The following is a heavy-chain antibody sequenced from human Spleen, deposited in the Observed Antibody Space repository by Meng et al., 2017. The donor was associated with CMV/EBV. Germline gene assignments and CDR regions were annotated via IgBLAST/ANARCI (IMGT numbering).Heavy chain of an antibody. CDR2: INHSGST. D-gene: IGHD6-25*01. CDR1: GGSFSGYD. Sequence: QVQLQQWGAGLLKPSETLSLTCAVYGGSFSGYDWSWIRQPPGKGLEWIGEINHSGSTNYNPSLKSRVTISVDTSKNQFSLKLSSVTAADTAVYYCARGRGPYSSGFDYWGQGTLVTVSS. CDR3: ARGRGPYSSGFDY. J-gene: IGHJ4*02. V-gene: IGHV4-34*01.